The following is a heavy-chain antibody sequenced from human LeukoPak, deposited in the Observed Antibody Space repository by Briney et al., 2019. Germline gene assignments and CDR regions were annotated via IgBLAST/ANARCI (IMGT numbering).Heavy chain of an antibody. J-gene: IGHJ4*02. CDR3: AKDSGDYGDYLDY. CDR2: ISWNSGSI. CDR1: GFTFDDYA. D-gene: IGHD4-17*01. Sequence: GGSLRLSCAASGFTFDDYAMHWVRHAPGKGLEWVSGISWNSGSIGYADSVKGRFTISRDNAKNSLYLQMNSLRAEDTALYYCAKDSGDYGDYLDYWGQGTLVTVSS. V-gene: IGHV3-9*01.